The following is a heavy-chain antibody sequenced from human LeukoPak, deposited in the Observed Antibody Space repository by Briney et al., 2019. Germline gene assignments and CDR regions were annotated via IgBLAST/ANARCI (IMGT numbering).Heavy chain of an antibody. V-gene: IGHV1-18*01. CDR1: GYTFTSYG. Sequence: ASVKVSCKASGYTFTSYGISWVRQAPGQGLEWMGWINDYNNNTNYVQKFQGRVTMTTDTSTNTAYMELRSLRSDDTAVYYCARRGLDYWGQGTLVTVSS. CDR2: INDYNNNT. J-gene: IGHJ4*02. D-gene: IGHD3-10*01. CDR3: ARRGLDY.